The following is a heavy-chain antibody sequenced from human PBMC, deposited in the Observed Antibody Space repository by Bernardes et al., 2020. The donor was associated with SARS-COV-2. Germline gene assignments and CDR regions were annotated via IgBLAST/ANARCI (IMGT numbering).Heavy chain of an antibody. J-gene: IGHJ6*02. D-gene: IGHD6-13*01. V-gene: IGHV3-74*03. CDR3: ARTIAGGYYNGMDV. CDR1: GFIFSNYW. Sequence: GGTLRLSCEVSGFIFSNYWMYWVRKAPGKGLVWVSRINTDGSSTKYAGSVEGRFTISRDNAKNTVYLQMNSLRAEDTAVYYCARTIAGGYYNGMDVWGQGTTVTVS. CDR2: INTDGSST.